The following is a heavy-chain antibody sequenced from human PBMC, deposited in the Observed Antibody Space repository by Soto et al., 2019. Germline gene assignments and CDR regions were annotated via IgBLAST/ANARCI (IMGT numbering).Heavy chain of an antibody. Sequence: QVQLVQSGAEVKKPGSSVKVSCKASGGTFSSYAISWVRQAPGQGLEWMGGIIPIFGTANYAQKFQGRVTITADESTSTAYMELSSLRSEDTAVYYCARGGMATIMTYYYGLDVWGQGTTVTVSS. V-gene: IGHV1-69*12. CDR2: IIPIFGTA. J-gene: IGHJ6*02. CDR3: ARGGMATIMTYYYGLDV. CDR1: GGTFSSYA. D-gene: IGHD5-12*01.